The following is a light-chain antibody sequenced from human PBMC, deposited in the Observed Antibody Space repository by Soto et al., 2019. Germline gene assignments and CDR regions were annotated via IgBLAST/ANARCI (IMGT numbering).Light chain of an antibody. CDR3: LQHSDWPRT. Sequence: EIVLTQSPATLSLSPGARATLSCRASQSISSYLAWYQQKPGQAPRLLIYDASNRATGIPARFSGSGSETEFTLTITSLEPEDFAVYYCLQHSDWPRTFGQGTKVDIK. CDR2: DAS. CDR1: QSISSY. J-gene: IGKJ1*01. V-gene: IGKV3-11*01.